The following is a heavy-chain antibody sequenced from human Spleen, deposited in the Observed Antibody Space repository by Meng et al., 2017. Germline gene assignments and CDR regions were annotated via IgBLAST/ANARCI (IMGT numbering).Heavy chain of an antibody. CDR2: IKQDGSEK. Sequence: GESLKISCAASGFTFSSYWMSWVRQAPGKGLEWVANIKQDGSEKYYVDSVKGRFTISRDNAKNSLYLQMNSLRAEDTAVYYCARSPYSSSWYLGWFDPWGQGTLVTVSS. V-gene: IGHV3-7*01. J-gene: IGHJ5*02. D-gene: IGHD6-13*01. CDR3: ARSPYSSSWYLGWFDP. CDR1: GFTFSSYW.